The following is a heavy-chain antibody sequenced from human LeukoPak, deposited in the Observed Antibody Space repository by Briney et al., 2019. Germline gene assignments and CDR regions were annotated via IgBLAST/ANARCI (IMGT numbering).Heavy chain of an antibody. Sequence: GGSLRLSCAASGFTFSSYAMSGVRQAPGKGLEGVSAISGSGGSTYYADSVKGRFTISRDNSKNTLYLQMNSLRAEDTAVYYCAKAYGSGSYYTTPDYWGQGTLVTVSS. CDR1: GFTFSSYA. J-gene: IGHJ4*02. V-gene: IGHV3-23*01. CDR2: ISGSGGST. CDR3: AKAYGSGSYYTTPDY. D-gene: IGHD3-10*01.